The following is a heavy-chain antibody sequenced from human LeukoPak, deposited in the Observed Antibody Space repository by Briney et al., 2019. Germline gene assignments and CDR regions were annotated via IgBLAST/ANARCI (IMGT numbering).Heavy chain of an antibody. D-gene: IGHD3-10*01. V-gene: IGHV5-51*01. CDR3: ARPGRVGSGSYFHFDY. Sequence: GESLKISCKGSGYSFTSYWIGWVRQMPGKGLEWMGIIYPDDSDTRYSPSFQGQVTISADKSISTAYLQWSSLKASDTAMYYCARPGRVGSGSYFHFDYWGQGTLVTVAS. CDR1: GYSFTSYW. CDR2: IYPDDSDT. J-gene: IGHJ4*02.